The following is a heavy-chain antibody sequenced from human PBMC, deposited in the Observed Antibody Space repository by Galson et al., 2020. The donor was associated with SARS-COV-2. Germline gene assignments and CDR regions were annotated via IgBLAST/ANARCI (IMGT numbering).Heavy chain of an antibody. CDR3: ARHQYSGSWGYAFDI. V-gene: IGHV4-39*07. CDR1: GGSIRSTSNY. D-gene: IGHD6-13*01. J-gene: IGHJ3*02. CDR2: IYYSGST. Sequence: SQTLSLTCSVFGGSIRSTSNYWGWIRKPPGRGLEWIGSIYYSGSTYYNPSLKSRVTISVDTANNQFSLRLTSVTAADAAVYYCARHQYSGSWGYAFDIWGQGTMVTVSS.